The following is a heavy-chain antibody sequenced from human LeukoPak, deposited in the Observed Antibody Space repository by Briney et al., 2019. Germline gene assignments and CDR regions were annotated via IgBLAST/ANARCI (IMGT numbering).Heavy chain of an antibody. CDR2: ITVGNGNT. D-gene: IGHD6-19*01. J-gene: IGHJ4*02. CDR3: ARDLKQFGGWFDY. Sequence: ASVTVSCKASGYTFTNYAIHWVRQAPGQRLEWMGWITVGNGNTKYSQTFQDRVTITRDTSANTAYRELSSLRSEDTAVYYCARDLKQFGGWFDYWGQGTLVTVSS. V-gene: IGHV1-3*01. CDR1: GYTFTNYA.